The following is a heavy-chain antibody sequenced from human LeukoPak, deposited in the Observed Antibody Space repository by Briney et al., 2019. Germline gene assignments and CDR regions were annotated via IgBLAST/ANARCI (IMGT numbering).Heavy chain of an antibody. Sequence: ASVKVSCKVSGYTLTELSMHWVRQAPGKGLEWMGGFGPEDGETIYAQKFQGRVTMTEDTSTDTAYMELSSLRSEDTAVYYCATASIAVAGLFDYWGQGTLVTVSS. J-gene: IGHJ4*02. CDR3: ATASIAVAGLFDY. CDR2: FGPEDGET. V-gene: IGHV1-24*01. CDR1: GYTLTELS. D-gene: IGHD6-19*01.